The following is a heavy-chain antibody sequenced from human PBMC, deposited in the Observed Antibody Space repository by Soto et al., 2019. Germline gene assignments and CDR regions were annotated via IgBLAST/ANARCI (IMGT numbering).Heavy chain of an antibody. CDR3: ARGSPGPHTAMDFDY. D-gene: IGHD5-18*01. CDR1: GYTFTTYA. V-gene: IGHV1-3*01. CDR2: INAGNGNT. J-gene: IGHJ4*02. Sequence: ALMKVSCKASGYTFTTYAMHCVRQATGQRLEWMGWINAGNGNTKYSKKIQGRVTITRDTSASTAYMEMSSLRSEDTAVYYCARGSPGPHTAMDFDYWGQGTLVTVSS.